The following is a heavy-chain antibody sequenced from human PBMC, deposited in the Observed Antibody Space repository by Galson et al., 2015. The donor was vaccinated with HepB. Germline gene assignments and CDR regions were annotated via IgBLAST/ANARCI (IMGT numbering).Heavy chain of an antibody. Sequence: SLRLSCAASGFTFRSYSMNWVRQAPGKGLEWVSYISSSSSTTYYTDSVKGRFTISRDNGKNSMYLQMNSLRDEDTALYYCARGSYDYVWGSSRSQGEFYDYWGQGTLVTVSS. CDR2: ISSSSSTT. CDR3: ARGSYDYVWGSSRSQGEFYDY. J-gene: IGHJ4*02. D-gene: IGHD3-16*02. V-gene: IGHV3-48*02. CDR1: GFTFRSYS.